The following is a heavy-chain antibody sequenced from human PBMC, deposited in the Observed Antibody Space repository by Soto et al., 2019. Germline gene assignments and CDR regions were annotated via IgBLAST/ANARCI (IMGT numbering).Heavy chain of an antibody. CDR3: AKRSSASTFDY. J-gene: IGHJ4*02. V-gene: IGHV3-23*01. CDR1: GFTFSSYA. D-gene: IGHD6-6*01. Sequence: EVQLLESGGGLVQPGESLRLSCAASGFTFSSYAMSCVRQAPGKGLEWVSVISGSDDSTYYADSVKGRFTISGDNSKSTLYLQMNSLRAEDTAVYYCAKRSSASTFDYWGQGTLVTVSS. CDR2: ISGSDDST.